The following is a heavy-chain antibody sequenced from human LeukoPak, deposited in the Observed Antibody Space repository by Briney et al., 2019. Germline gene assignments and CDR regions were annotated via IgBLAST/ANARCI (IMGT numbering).Heavy chain of an antibody. CDR2: IYYSGST. D-gene: IGHD3-9*01. CDR3: ARYDYYDILTRDAFDI. J-gene: IGHJ3*02. V-gene: IGHV4-59*08. CDR1: GASISGFY. Sequence: SETLSLTCTVSGASISGFYWSWIRQPPGKGLEWIGYIYYSGSTHYNPSLKSRVIISVDTSKNQFSLKLSTVTAADTAVYYCARYDYYDILTRDAFDIWGQGTMVTVSS.